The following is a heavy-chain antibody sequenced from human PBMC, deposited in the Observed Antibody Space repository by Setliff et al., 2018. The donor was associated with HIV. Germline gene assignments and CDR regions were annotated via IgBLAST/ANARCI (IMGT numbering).Heavy chain of an antibody. CDR1: GGSISSGNYY. CDR2: IYTSGST. Sequence: SETLSLTCTVTGGSISSGNYYWSWIRQPAGKGLEWIGRIYTSGSTNYNPSLKSRVTISVDTSKNQFSLKLSSVTAADTAVYYCARFVFGSGYYFDYWGQGTLVTVSS. CDR3: ARFVFGSGYYFDY. V-gene: IGHV4-61*02. J-gene: IGHJ4*02. D-gene: IGHD3-22*01.